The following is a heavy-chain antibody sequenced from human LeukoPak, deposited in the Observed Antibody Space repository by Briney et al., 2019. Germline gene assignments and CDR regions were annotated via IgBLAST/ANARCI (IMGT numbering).Heavy chain of an antibody. J-gene: IGHJ4*02. CDR3: VRVGGRSSIGGDC. CDR2: IKSDGSNS. CDR1: GFTSSTYW. V-gene: IGHV3-74*01. Sequence: GGSLRLSCAASGFTSSTYWMHWVRQAPGTGLVWVSRIKSDGSNSNYADCVKGRFTISRDNAKNTLDLKMNSLRAEDTAVYHCVRVGGRSSIGGDCWGQGTLVTVSS. D-gene: IGHD3-10*01.